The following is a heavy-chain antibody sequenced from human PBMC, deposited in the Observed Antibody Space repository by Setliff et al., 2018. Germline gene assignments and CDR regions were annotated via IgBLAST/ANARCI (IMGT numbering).Heavy chain of an antibody. J-gene: IGHJ4*01. CDR2: INTKTGDP. CDR3: ARADHLVTTTFDY. CDR1: GYTFTSYG. V-gene: IGHV7-4-1*02. D-gene: IGHD4-17*01. Sequence: ASVKVSYKASGYTFTSYGISWVRQAPGQGLEWMGWINTKTGDPSYAQGYTGRFAFSLDTSDSTTYLDISTLKAEDTATYYCARADHLVTTTFDYWGQGTLVTVSS.